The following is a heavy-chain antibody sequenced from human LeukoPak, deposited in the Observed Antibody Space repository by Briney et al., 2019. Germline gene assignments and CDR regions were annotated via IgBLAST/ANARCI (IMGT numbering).Heavy chain of an antibody. CDR2: INPDGSTT. Sequence: PAGGSLRLSCAASGFTFSRYWIHWVRQAPGKGLEWVSRINPDGSTTTYADSVEGRFTISRDNAKSTVYLQMNSLRAEDTAVYYCARVLSGSWDWFDPWGQGTLVTVSS. D-gene: IGHD3-22*01. CDR3: ARVLSGSWDWFDP. V-gene: IGHV3-74*01. J-gene: IGHJ5*02. CDR1: GFTFSRYW.